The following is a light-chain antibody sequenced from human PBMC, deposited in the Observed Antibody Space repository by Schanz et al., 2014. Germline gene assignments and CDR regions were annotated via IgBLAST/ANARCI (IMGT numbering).Light chain of an antibody. CDR3: AAWDDSLDAVL. J-gene: IGLJ2*01. CDR1: SSDVGGYNY. CDR2: DVS. V-gene: IGLV2-8*01. Sequence: QSALTQPPSASGSPGQSVTISCTGTSSDVGGYNYVSWYQQHPGKAPKLMIYDVSNRPSGVPDRFSGSKSGTSASLAISWLQSEDEADYYCAAWDDSLDAVLFGGGTKVTVL.